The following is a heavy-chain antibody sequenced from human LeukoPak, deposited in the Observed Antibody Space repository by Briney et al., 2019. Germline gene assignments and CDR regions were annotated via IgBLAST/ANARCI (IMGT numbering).Heavy chain of an antibody. V-gene: IGHV4-59*01. Sequence: SETLSLTCTVSGGSISTYYWSWIRQPPGKGLEWIGYINYIGSTNYNPSLKSRVTMSVDTSKNQFSLKLNSVTAADTAVYSCARGSSWFDYWGQGTPVTVSS. D-gene: IGHD2-15*01. CDR3: ARGSSWFDY. J-gene: IGHJ4*02. CDR1: GGSISTYY. CDR2: INYIGST.